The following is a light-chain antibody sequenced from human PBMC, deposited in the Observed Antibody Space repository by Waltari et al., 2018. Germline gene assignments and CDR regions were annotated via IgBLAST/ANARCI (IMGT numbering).Light chain of an antibody. J-gene: IGKJ1*01. CDR2: GTS. CDR1: QSVNGRF. V-gene: IGKV3-20*01. Sequence: EIVLTPSPGTLSLSPGDRVTLSCRASQSVNGRFVWYQQKPGQSPRLRIYGTSSRATGSPDRFSGSGSGTDFSLTISRLEPEDFAVYYCQQHGSLPATFGQGTKVEVK. CDR3: QQHGSLPAT.